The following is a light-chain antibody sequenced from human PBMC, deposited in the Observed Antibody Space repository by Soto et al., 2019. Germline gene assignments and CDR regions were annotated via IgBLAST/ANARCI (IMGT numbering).Light chain of an antibody. CDR3: QQLNSYPRVT. Sequence: EIVLTQSPGTLSLSPGERATLSCRASQGVSSGYLAWFQQKPGQAPRLLIYGTSTRATGIPDRFSGSGSGTDFTLTISRLEPEDFATYYCQQLNSYPRVTFGPGTKVDIK. J-gene: IGKJ3*01. V-gene: IGKV3-20*01. CDR1: QGVSSGY. CDR2: GTS.